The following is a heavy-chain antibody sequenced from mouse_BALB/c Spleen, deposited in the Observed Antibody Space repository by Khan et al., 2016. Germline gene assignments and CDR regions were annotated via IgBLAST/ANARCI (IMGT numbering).Heavy chain of an antibody. CDR3: ARDDQDYDAWFAS. Sequence: QVQLKESGPGLVAPSQSLSITCTVSGFSLTNSGVHWIRQPPGKGLEWLGVIWPGGSTDYNSALMSRLSITKDNSQNQVFLKMISLQTDDTAMYYCARDDQDYDAWFASWGRGTLVIVSA. D-gene: IGHD2-4*01. CDR2: IWPGGST. CDR1: GFSLTNSG. J-gene: IGHJ3*01. V-gene: IGHV2-9*02.